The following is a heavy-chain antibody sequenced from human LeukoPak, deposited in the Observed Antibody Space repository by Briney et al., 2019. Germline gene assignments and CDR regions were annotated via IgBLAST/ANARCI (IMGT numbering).Heavy chain of an antibody. Sequence: GGSLRLSCAASGFTFSSYDMHWVRQATGKGLEWVSAIGTAGDTYYPGSVKGRFTISRENAKNSLYLQMNSLRAGDTAVYYCARVVPSRGAFDIWGQGTMVTVSS. CDR1: GFTFSSYD. CDR2: IGTAGDT. V-gene: IGHV3-13*01. CDR3: ARVVPSRGAFDI. D-gene: IGHD3-10*01. J-gene: IGHJ3*02.